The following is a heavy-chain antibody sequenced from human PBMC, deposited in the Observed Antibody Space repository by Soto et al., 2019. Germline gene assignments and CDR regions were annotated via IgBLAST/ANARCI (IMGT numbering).Heavy chain of an antibody. D-gene: IGHD3-9*01. Sequence: SETLSLTCTISGGSISSYYWNWIRQPPGKGLEWIGYIYYRGNTNYNPSLKSRVTISVDTSKNQFSLKLSSVTAADTAVYYCAIQPGYYDILTGYSTYYFDYWGQGTPVTVSS. V-gene: IGHV4-59*08. CDR3: AIQPGYYDILTGYSTYYFDY. CDR1: GGSISSYY. J-gene: IGHJ4*02. CDR2: IYYRGNT.